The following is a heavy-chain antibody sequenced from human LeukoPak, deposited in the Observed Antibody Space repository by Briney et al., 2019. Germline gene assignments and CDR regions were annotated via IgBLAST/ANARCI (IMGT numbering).Heavy chain of an antibody. CDR2: ISYDGSNK. CDR3: ARVDPVHAFDY. CDR1: GFTFSGYA. J-gene: IGHJ4*02. Sequence: GGSLRLSCAASGFTFSGYAMHWVRQAPGKGLEWVAVISYDGSNKYYAGSVKGRFTISRDNSKNTLYLQMNSLRAEDTAVYYCARVDPVHAFDYWGQGTLVTVSS. V-gene: IGHV3-30*01. D-gene: IGHD4-17*01.